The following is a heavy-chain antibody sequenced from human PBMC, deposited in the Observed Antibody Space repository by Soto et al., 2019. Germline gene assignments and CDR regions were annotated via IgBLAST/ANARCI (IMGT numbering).Heavy chain of an antibody. Sequence: QVQLEQSGAEVKKPGSSVKVSCKASGGTFSNSAISWVRQAPGQGLEWMGGIMPIFRTPDYAQKFQGRVTITADDSTSTAYMELSGLRSDDTAIYYCARDKGRAQLGGNYYYILDVWGQGTRVTVSS. CDR3: ARDKGRAQLGGNYYYILDV. CDR1: GGTFSNSA. J-gene: IGHJ6*02. V-gene: IGHV1-69*12. CDR2: IMPIFRTP. D-gene: IGHD3-3*02.